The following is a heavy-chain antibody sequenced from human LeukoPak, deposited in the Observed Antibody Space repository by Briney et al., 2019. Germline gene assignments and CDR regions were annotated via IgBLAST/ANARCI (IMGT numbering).Heavy chain of an antibody. J-gene: IGHJ4*02. CDR2: IYSGGST. CDR1: GFTVSSNY. Sequence: GGSLRLSCAASGFTVSSNYMGWVRQAPGKGLEWVSVIYSGGSTYYADSVKGRFTISRDNSRNTLYLQMNSLRAEDTAVYYCASLYCSSTSCSYYWGQGTLVTVS. CDR3: ASLYCSSTSCSYY. V-gene: IGHV3-53*01. D-gene: IGHD2-2*01.